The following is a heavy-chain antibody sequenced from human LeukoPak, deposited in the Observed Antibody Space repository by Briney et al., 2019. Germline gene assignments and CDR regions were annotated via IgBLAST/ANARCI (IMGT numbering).Heavy chain of an antibody. J-gene: IGHJ6*03. D-gene: IGHD3-3*01. CDR3: AISRPYYDFWSGYYNEDYYYYMDV. CDR2: ISGSGGST. CDR1: GCTFSSYA. V-gene: IGHV3-23*01. Sequence: GGSLRLSCAASGCTFSSYAMSWVRQAPGKGLEWVSAISGSGGSTYYADSVKGRFTISRDNSKNTLYLQMNSLRAEDTAVYYCAISRPYYDFWSGYYNEDYYYYMDVWGKGTTVTVSS.